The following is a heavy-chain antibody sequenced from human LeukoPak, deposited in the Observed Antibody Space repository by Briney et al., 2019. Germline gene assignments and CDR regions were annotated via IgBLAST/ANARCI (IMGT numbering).Heavy chain of an antibody. D-gene: IGHD3-10*01. Sequence: PGGSLRLSCAASGFTFSSYAMSWVRQAPGKGLEWVSAISGSGGSTYYADSVKGRFTISRDNSKNTLYLQMNSLRAEDTAVYYCAKDRPSLLLWFGELNWFDPWGQGTLVTVSS. CDR1: GFTFSSYA. J-gene: IGHJ5*02. CDR2: ISGSGGST. V-gene: IGHV3-23*01. CDR3: AKDRPSLLLWFGELNWFDP.